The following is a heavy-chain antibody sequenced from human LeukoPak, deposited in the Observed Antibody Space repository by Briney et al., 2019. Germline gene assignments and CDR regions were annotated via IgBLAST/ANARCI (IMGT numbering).Heavy chain of an antibody. D-gene: IGHD6-13*01. J-gene: IGHJ4*02. CDR1: GYTFTSYG. V-gene: IGHV1-18*01. CDR3: ARARAAAPYYFDY. CDR2: ISAYNGNT. Sequence: SAKVSFKASGYTFTSYGISWVRQAPGQGLEGMGWISAYNGNTNYAQKLQGRVTMTTDTSTSTAYMELRSLRSDDTAVYYCARARAAAPYYFDYWGQGTLVTVSS.